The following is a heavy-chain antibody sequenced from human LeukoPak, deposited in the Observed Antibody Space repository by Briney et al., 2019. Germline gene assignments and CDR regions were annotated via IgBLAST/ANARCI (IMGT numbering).Heavy chain of an antibody. V-gene: IGHV3-30-3*01. CDR1: GFTFSSYA. D-gene: IGHD4-17*01. CDR3: ARLYGDYDY. CDR2: ISYDGSNK. J-gene: IGHJ4*02. Sequence: PGGSLRLSCAASGFTFSSYAMHWVRQAPGKGLEWMAVISYDGSNKYYADSVKGRFTISRDNSKNTLYLQMNSLRAEDTAVYYCARLYGDYDYWGQGTLVTVSS.